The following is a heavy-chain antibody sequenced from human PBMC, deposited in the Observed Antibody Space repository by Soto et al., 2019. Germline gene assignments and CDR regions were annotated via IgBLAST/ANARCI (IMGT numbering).Heavy chain of an antibody. J-gene: IGHJ6*02. CDR1: GYSFTSYW. CDR2: IYPGDSDT. Sequence: HGESLKISCKGSGYSFTSYWIGWVRQMPGKGLEWMGIIYPGDSDTRYSPSFQGQVTISADKSISTAYLQWSSLKASDTAMYYCARPPMTHYYGMDVWGQGTTVTVSS. CDR3: ARPPMTHYYGMDV. V-gene: IGHV5-51*01.